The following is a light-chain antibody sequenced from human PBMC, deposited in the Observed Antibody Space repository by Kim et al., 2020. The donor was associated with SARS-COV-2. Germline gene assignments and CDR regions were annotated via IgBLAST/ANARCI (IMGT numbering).Light chain of an antibody. CDR2: DAS. V-gene: IGKV6D-21*02. CDR3: QQSSSLPVT. CDR1: QSIGSS. J-gene: IGKJ5*01. Sequence: VTPKEKGTITCRASQSIGSSLHWYQQKPDQAPKLLIKDASQSISGVPSRFNGSGSGTDFTLTINSLEAEDAAAYYCQQSSSLPVTFGQGTRLEIK.